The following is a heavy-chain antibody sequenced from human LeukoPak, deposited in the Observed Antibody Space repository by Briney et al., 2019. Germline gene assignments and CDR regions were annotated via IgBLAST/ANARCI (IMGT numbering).Heavy chain of an antibody. CDR2: INPSGGST. Sequence: ASVKVSCKASGYTFSSYYMHWVRQAPGQGLEWMGIINPSGGSTSYAQKFQGRVTMTRDTSTSTVYMELSSLRPEDTAVYYCARGRLGGHFNWMPSPPDYWGQGTLVTVSS. CDR3: ARGRLGGHFNWMPSPPDY. J-gene: IGHJ4*02. CDR1: GYTFSSYY. V-gene: IGHV1-46*01. D-gene: IGHD3-9*01.